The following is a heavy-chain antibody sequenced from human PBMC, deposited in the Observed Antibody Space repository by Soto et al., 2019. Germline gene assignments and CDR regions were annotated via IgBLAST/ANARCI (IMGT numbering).Heavy chain of an antibody. V-gene: IGHV3-48*01. J-gene: IGHJ3*02. Sequence: PGGSLRLSCAAAGFHFSSYSRNWVRPAPGKGLEWVSYISSSSSTIYYADSVKGRFTISRDNAKNSLYLQMNSLRAEDTAVYYCSREVADKDAFDIWGQGTMVTVSS. D-gene: IGHD6-19*01. CDR3: SREVADKDAFDI. CDR1: GFHFSSYS. CDR2: ISSSSSTI.